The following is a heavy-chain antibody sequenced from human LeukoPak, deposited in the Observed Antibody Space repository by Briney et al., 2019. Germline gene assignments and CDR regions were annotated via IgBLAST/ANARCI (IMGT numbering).Heavy chain of an antibody. CDR2: IYYSGST. J-gene: IGHJ5*02. CDR3: ARGSDYYGSGSSSFDP. V-gene: IGHV4-30-4*08. D-gene: IGHD3-10*01. Sequence: SQTLSLTCTVSGGSISSGDYYWSWIRQPPGKGLEWIGYIYYSGSTSYNPSLKSRVTISVDTSKNQFSLKLSSVTAADTAVYYCARGSDYYGSGSSSFDPWGQGTLVTVSS. CDR1: GGSISSGDYY.